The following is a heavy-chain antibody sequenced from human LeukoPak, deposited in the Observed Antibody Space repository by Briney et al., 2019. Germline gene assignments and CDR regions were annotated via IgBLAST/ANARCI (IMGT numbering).Heavy chain of an antibody. V-gene: IGHV3-74*01. J-gene: IGHJ3*02. D-gene: IGHD3-9*01. CDR2: IKSDGSSP. Sequence: GGSLRLSCAASGFTFNTYWMHWVRQAPGKGLVWVSRIKSDGSSPAYADSVRGRFTISRDNAKNSLYVQMNSLRAEDTAVYYCAKDRSWGRYFDWSHPNDAFDIWGQGTMVTVPS. CDR1: GFTFNTYW. CDR3: AKDRSWGRYFDWSHPNDAFDI.